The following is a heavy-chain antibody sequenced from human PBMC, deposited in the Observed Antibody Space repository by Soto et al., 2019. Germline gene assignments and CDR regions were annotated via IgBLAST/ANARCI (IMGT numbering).Heavy chain of an antibody. CDR2: FHERGPT. J-gene: IGHJ5*01. D-gene: IGHD3-10*01. V-gene: IGHV4-38-2*01. CDR3: INSRGLSRADS. CDR1: SSPGAAGQN. Sequence: TLSLTCAVSSSPGAAGQNWGWIRQPPGKGLEWLGCFHERGPTYYRPTLKSRLAISVDLSKGQVSLSLTSVTAADTARYSCINSRGLSRADSWGRGIVVTVSS.